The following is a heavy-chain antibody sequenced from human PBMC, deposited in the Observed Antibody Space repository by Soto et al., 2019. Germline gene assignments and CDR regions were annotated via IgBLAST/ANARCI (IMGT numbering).Heavy chain of an antibody. CDR1: HGSISSFY. CDR2: IYYSGST. Sequence: SETLSLTCIVTHGSISSFYWNWIRQPPGKGLEWIGYIYYSGSTNYNPSLKSRATISVETSMNQFSLRLKLSSVTAADTAVYYCARGSTGDFDYSGQGTTVTVYS. V-gene: IGHV4-59*01. CDR3: ARGSTGDFDY. D-gene: IGHD4-17*01. J-gene: IGHJ4*02.